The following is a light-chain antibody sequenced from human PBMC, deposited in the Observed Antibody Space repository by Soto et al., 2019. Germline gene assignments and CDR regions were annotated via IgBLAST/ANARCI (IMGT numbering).Light chain of an antibody. Sequence: IQMTQSPSSLSASVGDRVTITCRASQSISTYLNWYQQKPGKDPNLLIFAASTLQSGVPSRFSGSGSGTDFNLTIRSLQTEDFATYYCQQRYTAPLTFGGGTKVDIK. CDR2: AAS. CDR3: QQRYTAPLT. V-gene: IGKV1-39*01. J-gene: IGKJ4*01. CDR1: QSISTY.